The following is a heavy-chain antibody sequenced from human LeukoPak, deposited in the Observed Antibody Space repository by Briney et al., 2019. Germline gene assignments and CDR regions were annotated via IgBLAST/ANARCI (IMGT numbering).Heavy chain of an antibody. CDR3: ARGPEEYCSSTSCPIYYYYYYMDV. CDR1: GGAFSGFY. J-gene: IGHJ6*03. D-gene: IGHD2-2*01. V-gene: IGHV4-34*01. CDR2: LNHSGNT. Sequence: SETLSLTCTVYGGAFSGFYWRWIRQPPGKGLEWIGALNHSGNTNYNPSLKSRVTISVDTSKNQFSLKLSSVTAADTAVYYCARGPEEYCSSTSCPIYYYYYYMDVWGKGTTVTVSS.